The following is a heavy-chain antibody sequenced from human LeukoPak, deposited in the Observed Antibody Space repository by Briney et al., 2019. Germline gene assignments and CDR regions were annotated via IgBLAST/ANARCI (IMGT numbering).Heavy chain of an antibody. V-gene: IGHV3-74*01. CDR3: ARIKGGAYTGNFDL. D-gene: IGHD2-21*01. Sequence: PGGSLRLSCAASGFTFGGYYMHWVRQTPGKGLVWVSRISGDESSTSYADSVKGRFTISRDNAKSTLYLQMNSLRAEDTAVYYCARIKGGAYTGNFDLWGRGTLVTVSS. J-gene: IGHJ2*01. CDR2: ISGDESST. CDR1: GFTFGGYY.